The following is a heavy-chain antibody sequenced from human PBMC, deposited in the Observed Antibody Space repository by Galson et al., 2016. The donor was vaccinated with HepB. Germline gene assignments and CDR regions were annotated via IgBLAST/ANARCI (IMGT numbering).Heavy chain of an antibody. CDR3: GRDHSVVLTTAYNWFDP. Sequence: SLRLSCAASGFAFGSYWMHWVRQVPGKGLVWVSRINSDGTISNYADSVKGRFTISRDNAKNTLYLQMNSLRVEDTAVYYCGRDHSVVLTTAYNWFDPWGQGTLVTVSS. CDR1: GFAFGSYW. CDR2: INSDGTIS. D-gene: IGHD4-23*01. V-gene: IGHV3-74*01. J-gene: IGHJ5*02.